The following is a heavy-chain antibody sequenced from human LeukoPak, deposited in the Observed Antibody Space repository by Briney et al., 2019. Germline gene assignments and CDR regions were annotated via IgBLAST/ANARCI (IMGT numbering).Heavy chain of an antibody. CDR2: IYTSGST. V-gene: IGHV4-4*09. Sequence: SETLSLTCTVSGGSIGSYYWSWIRQPPGKGLEWIGYIYTSGSTNYNPSLKSRVTISVDTSKNQFSLKLSSVTAADTAVYYCARHYDFWSGYPGYFDYWGQGTLVTVSS. CDR1: GGSIGSYY. J-gene: IGHJ4*02. CDR3: ARHYDFWSGYPGYFDY. D-gene: IGHD3-3*01.